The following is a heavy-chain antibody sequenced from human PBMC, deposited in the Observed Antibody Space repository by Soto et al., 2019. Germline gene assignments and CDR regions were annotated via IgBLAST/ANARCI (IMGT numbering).Heavy chain of an antibody. J-gene: IGHJ6*02. CDR1: GYTFTSYD. V-gene: IGHV1-8*01. CDR3: ASRYYDILTGYYGYYGMDV. CDR2: MNPNSGNT. D-gene: IGHD3-9*01. Sequence: GASVKVSCKASGYTFTSYDINWVRQATGQGLEWMGWMNPNSGNTGYAQKFQGRVTMTRNTSISTAYMELSSLRSEDTAVYYCASRYYDILTGYYGYYGMDVWGQGTTVTVS.